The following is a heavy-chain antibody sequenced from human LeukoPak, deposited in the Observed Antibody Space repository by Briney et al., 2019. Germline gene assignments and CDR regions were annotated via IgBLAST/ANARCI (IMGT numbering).Heavy chain of an antibody. J-gene: IGHJ5*02. Sequence: SETLSLTCSVSGGSISTSSYYWGWVCQPPGKGLEWIGNIYYGVSTYYNPSLKSRVTISVDTSKSQFSLKLSSVPAADTAVYYCARLGIAVAGIRWFDPWGQGTLVTVSS. D-gene: IGHD6-19*01. CDR1: GGSISTSSYY. CDR3: ARLGIAVAGIRWFDP. CDR2: IYYGVST. V-gene: IGHV4-39*01.